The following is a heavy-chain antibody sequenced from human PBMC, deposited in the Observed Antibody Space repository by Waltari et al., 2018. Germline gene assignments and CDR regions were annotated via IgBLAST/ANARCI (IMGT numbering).Heavy chain of an antibody. D-gene: IGHD6-25*01. CDR3: ARGTGSDAFDI. CDR2: IKQDGSEK. J-gene: IGHJ3*02. Sequence: EVQLVESGGGLVQPGGSLRLSCEASGFTFRSSWMSWFRQAPGKGLEWGANIKQDGSEKYYVDSVKGRFTISRDNAKNSLYLQMNSLRAEDTAVYYCARGTGSDAFDIWGQGTMVTVSS. V-gene: IGHV3-7*01. CDR1: GFTFRSSW.